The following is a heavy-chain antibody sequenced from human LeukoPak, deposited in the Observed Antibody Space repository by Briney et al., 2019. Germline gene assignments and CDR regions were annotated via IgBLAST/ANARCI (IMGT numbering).Heavy chain of an antibody. CDR3: ARAQWLVRGSVDY. CDR1: GGTFSIYA. V-gene: IGHV1-69*05. J-gene: IGHJ4*02. CDR2: IIPIFGTA. Sequence: SVKVSCKASGGTFSIYAISWVRQAPGQGLEWMGGIIPIFGTANYAQKFQGRVTITTDESTSTAYMVLSSLRSEDTAVYYCARAQWLVRGSVDYWGQGTLVTVSS. D-gene: IGHD6-19*01.